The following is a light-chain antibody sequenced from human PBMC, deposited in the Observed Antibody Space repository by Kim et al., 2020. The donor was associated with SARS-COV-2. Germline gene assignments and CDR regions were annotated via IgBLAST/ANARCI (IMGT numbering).Light chain of an antibody. CDR1: QSISSL. CDR3: QEFETYSA. CDR2: KAS. Sequence: LSDAVGDRVTTTCRARQSISSLVASYQPKLGKAPKLRTYKASILESVVPSRFSGSGSVTEFTLTITSQQSDDFATYYCQEFETYSAFGQGTKLEI. J-gene: IGKJ2*01. V-gene: IGKV1-5*03.